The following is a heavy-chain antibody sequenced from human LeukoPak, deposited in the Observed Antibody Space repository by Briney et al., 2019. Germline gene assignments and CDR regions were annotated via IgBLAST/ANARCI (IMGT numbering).Heavy chain of an antibody. Sequence: ARSLRLSCALTGPTVTSIHTSWVSHAPGKGLEWDSITFGVDSTFYPVSVKGRYTISRENSKNTLCLQLTRLRAEDTAVYYCARARRCVLYNDYGACFDYWGGGTLVTVSS. CDR3: ARARRCVLYNDYGACFDY. CDR1: GPTVTSIH. CDR2: TFGVDST. V-gene: IGHV3-53*01. D-gene: IGHD4-17*01. J-gene: IGHJ4*02.